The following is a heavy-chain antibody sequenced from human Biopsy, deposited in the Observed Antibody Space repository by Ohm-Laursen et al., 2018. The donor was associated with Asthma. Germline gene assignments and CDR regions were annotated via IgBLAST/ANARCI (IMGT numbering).Heavy chain of an antibody. V-gene: IGHV1-46*02. J-gene: IGHJ3*01. CDR2: INPSGAGT. D-gene: IGHD3-9*01. CDR1: GFSFDNYF. CDR3: ARTYYDFLTGQVNDAFAL. Sequence: SSVKVSCNASGFSFDNYFMHWVRQAPGQGLEWMGIINPSGAGTRYAEKFRGRLIVTRDASTRTAFMDLRSLRSEDTAMYYCARTYYDFLTGQVNDAFALWGQGTMATVSS.